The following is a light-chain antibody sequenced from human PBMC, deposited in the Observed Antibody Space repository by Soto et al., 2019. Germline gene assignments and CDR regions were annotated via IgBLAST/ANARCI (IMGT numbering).Light chain of an antibody. CDR2: GAS. CDR3: QQSNNWPLT. V-gene: IGKV3-15*01. CDR1: QSVSSN. J-gene: IGKJ4*01. Sequence: EIVMTQSPATLSVSPGERATLSCRASQSVSSNLAWYQQKPGQAPRLLIYGASTRATGIPARFSGSGSGTGFTLTISSLQSEDFAVYYCQQSNNWPLTFGGGTKVEIK.